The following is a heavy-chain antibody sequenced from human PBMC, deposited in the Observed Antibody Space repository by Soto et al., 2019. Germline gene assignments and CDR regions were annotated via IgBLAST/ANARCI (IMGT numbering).Heavy chain of an antibody. J-gene: IGHJ4*02. Sequence: RLWSAAVGVKFRDFFVNCVRQTQGKGLEWVAFIDLGDTKRDYRDSVKGRFIVSKDKSKKTVYLQMNSLRVEDTAIYYCTKDRVPDGIYSFGFWGQGALVTVSS. V-gene: IGHV3-23*03. CDR3: TKDRVPDGIYSFGF. CDR2: IDLGDTKR. D-gene: IGHD2-15*01. CDR1: GVKFRDFF.